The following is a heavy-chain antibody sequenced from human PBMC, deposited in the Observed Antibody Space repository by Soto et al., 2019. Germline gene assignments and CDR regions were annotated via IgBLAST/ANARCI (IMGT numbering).Heavy chain of an antibody. Sequence: SETLSLTCTVSGGSISSYYWSWIRQPPGKGLEWIGYIYYSGSTNYNPSLKSRVTISVDTSKNQFSLKLSSVTAADTAVYYCARGAHYGDFDYWGQGTLVTVSS. V-gene: IGHV4-59*01. D-gene: IGHD4-17*01. CDR3: ARGAHYGDFDY. CDR1: GGSISSYY. J-gene: IGHJ4*02. CDR2: IYYSGST.